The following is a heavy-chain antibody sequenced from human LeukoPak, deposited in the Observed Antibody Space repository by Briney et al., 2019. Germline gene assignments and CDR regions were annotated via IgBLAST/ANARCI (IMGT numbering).Heavy chain of an antibody. CDR3: ARDFTFGELPFY. D-gene: IGHD3-10*01. CDR1: GFTFSSYG. CDR2: ISYDGSNK. Sequence: GGSLRLSCAASGFTFSSYGMHWVRQAPGKGLEGVAVISYDGSNKYYADSVKGRFTISRDNSKNTLYLQMNSLRAEDTAVYYCARDFTFGELPFYWGQGTLVTVSS. J-gene: IGHJ4*02. V-gene: IGHV3-30*03.